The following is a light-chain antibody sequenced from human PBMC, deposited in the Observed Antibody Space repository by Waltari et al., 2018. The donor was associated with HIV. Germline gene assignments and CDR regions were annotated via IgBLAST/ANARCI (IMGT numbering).Light chain of an antibody. Sequence: QSVLTQPPSASGTPGPRVPISCSGSSSSIGSNTVNWFQQLPGTAPKLLIYSNNQRPSGVPDRFSGSKSGTSASLAISGLQSEDEADYYCAAWDDSLNGFWVFGGGTKLTVL. CDR1: SSSIGSNT. CDR3: AAWDDSLNGFWV. V-gene: IGLV1-44*01. J-gene: IGLJ3*02. CDR2: SNN.